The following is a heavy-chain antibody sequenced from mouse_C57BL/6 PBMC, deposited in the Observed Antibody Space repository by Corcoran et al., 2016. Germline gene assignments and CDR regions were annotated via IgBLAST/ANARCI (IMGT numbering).Heavy chain of an antibody. D-gene: IGHD1-1*01. CDR2: INPNNGGT. V-gene: IGHV1-22*01. CDR1: GYTFTDYN. J-gene: IGHJ3*01. Sequence: EVQLQQSGPELVKPGASVKMSCKASGYTFTDYNMHWVKQSHGKNLEWIGYINPNNGGTSYNQKFKGKATLTVNKSSSTAYMELRSLTSEDSAVYYCARFPIYYYGSSFSGAWFAYWGQGTLVTVSA. CDR3: ARFPIYYYGSSFSGAWFAY.